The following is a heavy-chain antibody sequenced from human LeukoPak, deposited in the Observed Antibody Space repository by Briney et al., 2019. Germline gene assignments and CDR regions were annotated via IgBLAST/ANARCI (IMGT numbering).Heavy chain of an antibody. D-gene: IGHD3-22*01. CDR3: ARVDYDRSGEDANAEYFQH. CDR2: ISSTAYTI. CDR1: GFTFRNYW. J-gene: IGHJ1*01. V-gene: IGHV3-48*04. Sequence: GGSLRLSCAASGFTFRNYWMSWVRQAPGKGLEWVSYISSTAYTIFYADSVKGRFTISSENAKNPLYLQMNRLRAEDTAIYYCARVDYDRSGEDANAEYFQHWGQGTLVTVSS.